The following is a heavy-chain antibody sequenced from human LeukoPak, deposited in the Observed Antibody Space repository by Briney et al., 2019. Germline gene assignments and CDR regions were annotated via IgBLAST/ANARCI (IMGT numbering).Heavy chain of an antibody. Sequence: SVKVSCKASGGTFSSYAISWVRQAPGQGLEWMGRIIPILGIANYAQKFQGRVTITADKSTSTAYMELSSLRSEDTAVYYCAREVLHDWYFDLWGRGTLVTVSS. D-gene: IGHD2/OR15-2a*01. CDR1: GGTFSSYA. CDR2: IIPILGIA. J-gene: IGHJ2*01. CDR3: AREVLHDWYFDL. V-gene: IGHV1-69*04.